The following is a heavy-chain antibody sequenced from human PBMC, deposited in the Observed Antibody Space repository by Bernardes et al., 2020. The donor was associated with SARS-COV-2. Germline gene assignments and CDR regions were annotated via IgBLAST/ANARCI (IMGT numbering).Heavy chain of an antibody. J-gene: IGHJ4*02. CDR3: AKGAEYYDLLTGYFRPQHYFDY. CDR1: GESLSGYY. V-gene: IGHV4-34*01. CDR2: INHSGST. D-gene: IGHD3-9*01. Sequence: SETLSLTRAVSGESLSGYYWSWIRQSPGKGLEWIGEINHSGSTNYNPSLKSRVTISVDTFKNQFSLRLNSVTAADTAVCYCAKGAEYYDLLTGYFRPQHYFDYWGQGTLVTVSS.